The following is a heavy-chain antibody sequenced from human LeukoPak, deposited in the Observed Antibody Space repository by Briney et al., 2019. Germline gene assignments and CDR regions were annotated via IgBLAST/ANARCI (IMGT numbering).Heavy chain of an antibody. D-gene: IGHD3-10*01. Sequence: GGSLRLSCAASGFTFSSYWMHWVRQAPWKGLVWVSRINTDGSSTSYADSVKGRFTISRDNAKNTLYLQMNSLRAEDTAVYYCARVVRSRITMVRGVVDYWGQGTLVTVSS. CDR1: GFTFSSYW. V-gene: IGHV3-74*01. CDR2: INTDGSST. J-gene: IGHJ4*02. CDR3: ARVVRSRITMVRGVVDY.